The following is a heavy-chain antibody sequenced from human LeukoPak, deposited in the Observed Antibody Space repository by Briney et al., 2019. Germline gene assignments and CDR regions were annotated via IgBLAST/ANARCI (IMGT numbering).Heavy chain of an antibody. CDR1: GGSITSYY. V-gene: IGHV4-59*08. D-gene: IGHD1-1*01. Sequence: SGTLSLTCAVSGGSITSYYWSWIRQPPGRGLEWVGYIFHSGTRRYNPSLRSRVTISADTTKNQTFLTLNSTTAADTAVYYCARRRGWKQQLVYFDYWGQGTLASVSS. J-gene: IGHJ4*02. CDR2: IFHSGTR. CDR3: ARRRGWKQQLVYFDY.